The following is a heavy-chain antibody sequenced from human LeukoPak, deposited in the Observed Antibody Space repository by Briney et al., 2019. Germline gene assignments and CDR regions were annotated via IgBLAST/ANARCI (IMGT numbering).Heavy chain of an antibody. V-gene: IGHV4-59*08. CDR3: ARQGPHYDFWSGYWTDAFDI. D-gene: IGHD3-3*01. CDR2: IYYSGST. CDR1: GGSISSYY. J-gene: IGHJ3*02. Sequence: SETLSLTCTVSGGSISSYYWSWIRQPPGEGLEWIGYIYYSGSTNYTPSLKSRVTISVDTSKNQFSLKLSSVTAADTAVYYCARQGPHYDFWSGYWTDAFDIWGQGTTVTVSS.